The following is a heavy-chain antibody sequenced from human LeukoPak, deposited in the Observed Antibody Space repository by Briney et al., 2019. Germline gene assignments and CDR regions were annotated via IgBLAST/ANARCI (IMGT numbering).Heavy chain of an antibody. CDR1: GGTFSSYA. J-gene: IGHJ3*02. Sequence: SVKVSCKASGGTFSSYAISWVRQAPGQGLEWMGGITPIFGTANYAQKFQGRVTITADESTSTAYMELSSLRSEDTAVYYCARETRSGSYWKAWRFDIWGQGTMVTVSS. CDR2: ITPIFGTA. CDR3: ARETRSGSYWKAWRFDI. D-gene: IGHD1-26*01. V-gene: IGHV1-69*01.